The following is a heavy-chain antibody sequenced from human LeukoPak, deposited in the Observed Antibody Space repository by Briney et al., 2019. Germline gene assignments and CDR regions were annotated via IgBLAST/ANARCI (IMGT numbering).Heavy chain of an antibody. Sequence: SETLSFTCTVSGGSISSYYWSWIRQPPGKGLEWIGYIYYSGSTNYNPSLKSRVTISVDTSKNQFSLKLSSVTAADTGVYYCARTGPGIAARNYFDYWGQGTLVTVSS. V-gene: IGHV4-59*01. CDR3: ARTGPGIAARNYFDY. CDR2: IYYSGST. D-gene: IGHD6-6*01. CDR1: GGSISSYY. J-gene: IGHJ4*02.